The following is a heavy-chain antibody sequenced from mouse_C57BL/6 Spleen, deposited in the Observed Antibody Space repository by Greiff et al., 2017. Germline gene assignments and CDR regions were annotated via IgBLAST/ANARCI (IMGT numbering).Heavy chain of an antibody. CDR3: ARKGVREAMDD. D-gene: IGHD2-1*01. Sequence: QVQLQQSGPGLVQPSQSLSITCPVSGFSLTSYGVHWVRQSPGKGLEWLGVIWSGGSTDYNAAFISRLSISKDNSKSQVFFKMNSRQADDTAIYYCARKGVREAMDDWGQGTSVTVSS. V-gene: IGHV2-2*01. CDR1: GFSLTSYG. CDR2: IWSGGST. J-gene: IGHJ4*01.